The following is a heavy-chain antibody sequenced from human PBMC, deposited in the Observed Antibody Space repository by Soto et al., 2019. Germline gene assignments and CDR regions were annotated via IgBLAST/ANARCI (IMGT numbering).Heavy chain of an antibody. Sequence: QVQLQESGPGLVKPSQTLSLTCTVSGGSISSGGYCWSWIRQHPGKGLEWIGCIQNSGNTYYNTSLKSRAIISEDTYKNQFALKLCSGTAADTAVYYGARGVLRWGQGTLVTVSS. J-gene: IGHJ1*01. CDR3: ARGVLR. CDR1: GGSISSGGYC. CDR2: IQNSGNT. V-gene: IGHV4-31*03. D-gene: IGHD2-15*01.